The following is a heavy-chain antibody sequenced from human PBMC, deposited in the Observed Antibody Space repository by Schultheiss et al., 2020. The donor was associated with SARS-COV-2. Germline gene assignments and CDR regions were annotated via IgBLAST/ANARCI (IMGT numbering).Heavy chain of an antibody. CDR3: ARDQGYCSSTSCYPDYYFDY. CDR2: ISYDGSNK. D-gene: IGHD2-2*01. J-gene: IGHJ4*02. Sequence: GGSLRLSCAASGFTFSSYGMHWVRQAPGKGLEWVAVISYDGSNKYYADSVKGRFTISRDNSKNTLYLQMNSLRAEDTAVYYCARDQGYCSSTSCYPDYYFDYRGQGTLVTVSS. CDR1: GFTFSSYG. V-gene: IGHV3-30*03.